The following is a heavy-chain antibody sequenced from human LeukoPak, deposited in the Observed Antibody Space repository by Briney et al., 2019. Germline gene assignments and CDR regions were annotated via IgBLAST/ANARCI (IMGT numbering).Heavy chain of an antibody. Sequence: SETLSLTCTVSGYSISSGYYWGWIRQPPGKGLEWIGSIYHSGSTYYNPSLKSRVTISVDTSKNQFSLKLSSVTAADTAVYYCARVPYGSGSYLDYWGQGTLVTVSS. CDR1: GYSISSGYY. D-gene: IGHD3-10*01. CDR2: IYHSGST. V-gene: IGHV4-38-2*02. CDR3: ARVPYGSGSYLDY. J-gene: IGHJ4*02.